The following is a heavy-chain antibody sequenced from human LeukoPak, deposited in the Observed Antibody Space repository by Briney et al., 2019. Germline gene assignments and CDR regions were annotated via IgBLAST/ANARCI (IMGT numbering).Heavy chain of an antibody. CDR2: IYYSGDT. CDR1: GGSISSTSYY. V-gene: IGHV4-39*01. CDR3: ARLDCLNGVCPWSEY. D-gene: IGHD2-8*01. J-gene: IGHJ4*02. Sequence: SETLSLTCTVSGGSISSTSYYWGWIRQPPGKGLEWIGSIYYSGDTYYNPSLKSRVTISVDTSKNQFSLKLSSVTAADTTVYYCARLDCLNGVCPWSEYGGQGILVTVSS.